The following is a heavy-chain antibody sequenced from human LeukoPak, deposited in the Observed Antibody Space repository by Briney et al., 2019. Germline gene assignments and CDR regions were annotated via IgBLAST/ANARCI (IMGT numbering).Heavy chain of an antibody. V-gene: IGHV5-51*01. CDR3: ARPVEMATSPFDY. CDR2: IYPDDSDT. J-gene: IGHJ4*02. D-gene: IGHD5-24*01. Sequence: NPGESLKISCKGSGYRFADYWIAWVRQVPGQGLEWMGIIYPDDSDTRYSPSFQGQVTISADKSISTAYLQWSSLRASDTAMYYCARPVEMATSPFDYWGQGTLVTVSS. CDR1: GYRFADYW.